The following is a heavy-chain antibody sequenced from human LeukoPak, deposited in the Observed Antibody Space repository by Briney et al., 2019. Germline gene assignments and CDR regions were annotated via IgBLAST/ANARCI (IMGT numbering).Heavy chain of an antibody. CDR3: AREGPMSEKPIDY. Sequence: GGSLRLSCAASGFTFSSYSMNWVRQAPGKGLEWVSSISGSSSYIYYADSVKGRFTISRDNAKNSLYLQMNSLRAEDTAVYYCAREGPMSEKPIDYWGQGTLVTVSS. V-gene: IGHV3-21*01. J-gene: IGHJ4*02. CDR2: ISGSSSYI. CDR1: GFTFSSYS.